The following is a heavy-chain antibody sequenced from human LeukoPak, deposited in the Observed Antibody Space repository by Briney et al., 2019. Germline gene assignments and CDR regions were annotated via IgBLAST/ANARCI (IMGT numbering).Heavy chain of an antibody. CDR2: LNPHTGGT. D-gene: IGHD2-2*01. CDR1: GYTFTDYY. CDR3: ARLGYCSSTSCFDY. V-gene: IGHV1-2*02. J-gene: IGHJ4*02. Sequence: GASVKVSCKASGYTFTDYYIHWVRQAPGQGLEWMGWLNPHTGGTDYAQKFQGRVTMTRDTSISTAYMDLSSLRSDDTAVYYCARLGYCSSTSCFDYWGQGTLVTVSS.